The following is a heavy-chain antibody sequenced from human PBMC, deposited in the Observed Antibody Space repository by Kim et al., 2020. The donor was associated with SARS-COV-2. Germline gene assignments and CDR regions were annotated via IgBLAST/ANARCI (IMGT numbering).Heavy chain of an antibody. V-gene: IGHV4-34*01. CDR3: ARLSGYGNWFDP. D-gene: IGHD5-12*01. J-gene: IGHJ5*02. Sequence: NDNPTLKRRVTISVDTSKTQFSLKLSSGTAADTAVYYCARLSGYGNWFDPWGQGTLVTVSS.